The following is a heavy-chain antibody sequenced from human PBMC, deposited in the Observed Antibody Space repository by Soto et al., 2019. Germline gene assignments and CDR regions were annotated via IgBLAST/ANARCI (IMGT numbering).Heavy chain of an antibody. CDR2: ISKSGGTT. V-gene: IGHV3-48*03. CDR3: VREGHYYFDY. Sequence: PGGSLRLSCAASGFTFSAYEMHWVRQAPGQGLEWVSYISKSGGTTYYADSVKGRFTISRDDAENSVYLQMSSLRPEDMAVYKCVREGHYYFDYWGQGALVTAPQ. CDR1: GFTFSAYE. J-gene: IGHJ4*02.